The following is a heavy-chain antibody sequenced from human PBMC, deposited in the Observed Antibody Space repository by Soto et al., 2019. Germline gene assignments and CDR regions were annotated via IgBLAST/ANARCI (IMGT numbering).Heavy chain of an antibody. V-gene: IGHV4-31*03. CDR3: ASSYCSSTSCYLLDY. CDR2: IYYSGST. D-gene: IGHD2-2*01. CDR1: GGSIISGGYY. Sequence: SETLSLTCTVSGGSIISGGYYWSWIRQHPGKGLEWIGYIYYSGSTYYNPSLKSRVTISVDTSKNQFSLKLSSVTAADTAVYYCASSYCSSTSCYLLDYWGQGTLVTVSS. J-gene: IGHJ4*02.